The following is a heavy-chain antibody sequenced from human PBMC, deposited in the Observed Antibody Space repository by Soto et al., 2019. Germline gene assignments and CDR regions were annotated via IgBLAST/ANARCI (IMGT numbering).Heavy chain of an antibody. Sequence: PGGSLRLSCAASGFAFYYYNMNWVRQAPGRGLEWVSSISGSGIDIHFTDSVKGRFTISRDNSKNTLSLQMNSLRLDDTAVYYCTKGSSTSLLDPWGQGTLVTVSS. J-gene: IGHJ5*02. CDR1: GFAFYYYN. D-gene: IGHD2-2*01. CDR3: TKGSSTSLLDP. CDR2: ISGSGIDI. V-gene: IGHV3-21*04.